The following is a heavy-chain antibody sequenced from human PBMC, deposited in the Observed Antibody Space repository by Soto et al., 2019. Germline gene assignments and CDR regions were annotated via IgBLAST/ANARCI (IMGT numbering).Heavy chain of an antibody. Sequence: GVSLRRSCAAAGRTLRSYWMLLDHKAPGKGLEWVANIKQEGSEKYYLDSVKGRFTISRDNAKNSLYLQMNSLRAEDTAVYYCANGGSLLDPWGQGTLVT. J-gene: IGHJ5*02. D-gene: IGHD2-15*01. CDR2: IKQEGSEK. V-gene: IGHV3-7*01. CDR1: GRTLRSYW. CDR3: ANGGSLLDP.